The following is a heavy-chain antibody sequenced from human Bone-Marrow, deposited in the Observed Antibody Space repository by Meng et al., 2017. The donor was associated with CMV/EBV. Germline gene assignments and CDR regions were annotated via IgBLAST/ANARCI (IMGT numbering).Heavy chain of an antibody. D-gene: IGHD5-12*01. Sequence: ASGYTFTSSYMHWVRQAPGQGLEWMGIINPSGGSTSYAQKFQGRVTMTRDTSTSTVYMELSSLRSEDTAVYYCASSYSGYDYSYLDYWGQGTLVTVSS. CDR1: GYTFTSSY. CDR2: INPSGGST. CDR3: ASSYSGYDYSYLDY. J-gene: IGHJ4*02. V-gene: IGHV1-46*01.